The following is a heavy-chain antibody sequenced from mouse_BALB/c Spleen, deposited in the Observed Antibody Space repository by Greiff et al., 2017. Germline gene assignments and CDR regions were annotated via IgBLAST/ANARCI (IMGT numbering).Heavy chain of an antibody. CDR2: IDPADGNT. D-gene: IGHD2-3*01. J-gene: IGHJ4*01. V-gene: IGHV14-3*02. Sequence: VQLKESGAELVKPGASVKLSCTASGFNIKDTYMHWVKQRPEQGLEWIGRIDPADGNTKYDPKFQGKATITADTSSNTAYLQLSSLTSEDTAVYYCARWDGYYDDYSMDYWGQGTSVTVSS. CDR1: GFNIKDTY. CDR3: ARWDGYYDDYSMDY.